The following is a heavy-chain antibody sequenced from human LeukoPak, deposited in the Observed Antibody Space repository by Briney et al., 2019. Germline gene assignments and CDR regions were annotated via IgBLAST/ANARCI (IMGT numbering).Heavy chain of an antibody. CDR2: IGTASDT. J-gene: IGHJ6*03. D-gene: IGHD1-1*01. CDR1: GFTFSSFV. Sequence: PVGSLRLSCAASGFTFSSFVTHWVRQPTGQGLEWVSTIGTASDTYYPGSVEGRFTLSRDNAKNSLYLQMNSLTAGDTAVYYCARGPPRGKYYYMDVWGKGTTVTASS. CDR3: ARGPPRGKYYYMDV. V-gene: IGHV3-13*01.